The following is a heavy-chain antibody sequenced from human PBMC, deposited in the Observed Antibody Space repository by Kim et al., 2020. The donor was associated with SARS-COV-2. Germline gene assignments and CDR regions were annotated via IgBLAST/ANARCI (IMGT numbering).Heavy chain of an antibody. CDR3: ARETRTRFCTGGGCHDALEL. D-gene: IGHD2-8*02. J-gene: IGHJ3*01. CDR2: SRNKANSYTT. V-gene: IGHV3-72*01. CDR1: GFTVSDYY. Sequence: GGSLRLSCAGSGFTVSDYYMDWVRQAPGKGLEWVGRSRNKANSYTTEYAASVRGRFTISRDESKNSLFLQMNSLRTEDTAVNYCARETRTRFCTGGGCHDALELWGQGTMVTVSS.